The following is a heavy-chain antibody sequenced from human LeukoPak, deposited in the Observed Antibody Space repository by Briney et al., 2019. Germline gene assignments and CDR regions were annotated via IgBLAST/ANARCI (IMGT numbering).Heavy chain of an antibody. D-gene: IGHD1-26*01. V-gene: IGHV4-59*01. Sequence: PSETLSLTCTVSGGSISSYYWSWIRQPPGKGLEWIGYIYYSGSTNYNPSLKSRVTISVDTSKNQFSLKLSSVTAADTAVYYCARLVGAATLDYWGQGTLVTVSS. J-gene: IGHJ4*02. CDR3: ARLVGAATLDY. CDR1: GGSISSYY. CDR2: IYYSGST.